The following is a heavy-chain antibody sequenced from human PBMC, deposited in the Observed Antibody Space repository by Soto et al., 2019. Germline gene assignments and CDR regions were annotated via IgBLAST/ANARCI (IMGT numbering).Heavy chain of an antibody. V-gene: IGHV3-21*01. Sequence: GGSLRLSCAASGFTFSSYSMNWVRQAPGKGLEWVSSISSSSSYIYYADSVKGRFTISRDNAKNSLHLQMNSLRAEDTAVYYCASEVVIIRSSAFDIWGQGTMVTVSS. CDR3: ASEVVIIRSSAFDI. J-gene: IGHJ3*02. CDR1: GFTFSSYS. D-gene: IGHD4-17*01. CDR2: ISSSSSYI.